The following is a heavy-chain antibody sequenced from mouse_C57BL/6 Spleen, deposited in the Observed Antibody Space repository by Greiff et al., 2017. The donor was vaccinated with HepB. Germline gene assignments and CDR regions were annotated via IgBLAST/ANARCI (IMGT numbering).Heavy chain of an antibody. CDR1: GYSITSGYY. V-gene: IGHV3-6*01. CDR2: ISYDGSN. Sequence: DVQLQESGPGLVKPSQSLSLTCSVTGYSITSGYYWNWIRQFPGNKLEWMGYISYDGSNNYNPSLKNRISITRDTSKNQFFLKLNSVTTEDTATYYCARYYGSPDWYFDVWGTGTTVTVSS. J-gene: IGHJ1*03. CDR3: ARYYGSPDWYFDV. D-gene: IGHD1-1*01.